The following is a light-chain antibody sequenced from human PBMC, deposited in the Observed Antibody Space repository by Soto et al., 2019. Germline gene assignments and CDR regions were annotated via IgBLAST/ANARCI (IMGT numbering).Light chain of an antibody. CDR3: QQYGGSPRT. CDR2: DAS. Sequence: EIVLTQSPGTLSFSPGERATRSCRASQSVSSSSLAWYQQKRGQAPRLLIHDASSRATGIPDRFSGSGSGTDFTLTISRLEPEDFAVYYCQQYGGSPRTFGKGTKADIK. V-gene: IGKV3-20*01. CDR1: QSVSSSS. J-gene: IGKJ1*01.